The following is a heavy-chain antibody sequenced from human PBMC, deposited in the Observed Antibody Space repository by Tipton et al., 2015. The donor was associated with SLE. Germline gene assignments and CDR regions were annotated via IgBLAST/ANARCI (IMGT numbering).Heavy chain of an antibody. J-gene: IGHJ5*02. CDR3: ARGVTMIENWFDP. Sequence: TLSLTCTVSGGSITSYYWSWIRQPPGKGLEWIGYIYYSGSTNYNPSLKSRVTISVDTSKNQFSLKLSSVTAADTAVYYCARGVTMIENWFDPWGQGTLVTVSS. V-gene: IGHV4-59*12. D-gene: IGHD3-22*01. CDR1: GGSITSYY. CDR2: IYYSGST.